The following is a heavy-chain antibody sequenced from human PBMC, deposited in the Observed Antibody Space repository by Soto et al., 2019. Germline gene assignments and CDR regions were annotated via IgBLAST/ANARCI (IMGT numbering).Heavy chain of an antibody. Sequence: GGSLRLSCAASGFTFSSYAMSWVRQAPGKGLEWVSAITGSGHSTYCADSVKGRFTISRDNSKNTLYLQMNSLRAEDTALYYCAKASGSGNDYYYGMDVWGQGTTVTVYS. D-gene: IGHD3-10*01. CDR2: ITGSGHST. J-gene: IGHJ6*02. V-gene: IGHV3-23*01. CDR3: AKASGSGNDYYYGMDV. CDR1: GFTFSSYA.